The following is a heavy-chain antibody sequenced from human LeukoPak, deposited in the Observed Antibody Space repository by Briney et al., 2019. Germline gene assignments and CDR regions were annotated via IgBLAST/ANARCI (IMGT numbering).Heavy chain of an antibody. V-gene: IGHV3-74*01. D-gene: IGHD2-15*01. CDR3: TPHPGYYFDY. CDR1: GFTFSSYW. J-gene: IGHJ4*02. Sequence: GGSLRLSCAASGFTFSSYWMHWVRQAPGKGLVWVSRINSDGSSTSYADSVKGRFTISRDNAKNTLYLQMNSLKTEDTAVYHCTPHPGYYFDYWGQGTLVTVSS. CDR2: INSDGSST.